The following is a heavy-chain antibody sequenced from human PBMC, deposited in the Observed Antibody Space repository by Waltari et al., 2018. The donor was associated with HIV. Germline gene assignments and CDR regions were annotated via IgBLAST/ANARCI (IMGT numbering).Heavy chain of an antibody. D-gene: IGHD4-17*01. CDR2: ISYDGSNK. J-gene: IGHJ6*02. V-gene: IGHV3-30*18. Sequence: QVQLGGSGGVVVQPGRSLRLSVAASGLTLSSYGMHWVRQAPGKGLGWVVVISYDGSNKYYADSVKGRFTISRDNSKNTLYLQMNSLRAEDTAVYYCAKDRHGVTIYGMDVWGQGTTVTVSS. CDR3: AKDRHGVTIYGMDV. CDR1: GLTLSSYG.